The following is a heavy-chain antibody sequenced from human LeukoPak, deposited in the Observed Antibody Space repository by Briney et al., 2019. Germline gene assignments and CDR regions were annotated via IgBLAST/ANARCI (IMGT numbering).Heavy chain of an antibody. CDR3: ARTHFDSLGWFDP. CDR1: GFTFSGSA. J-gene: IGHJ5*02. CDR2: INYSGST. Sequence: GSLRLSCAASGFTFSGSAMNWIRQPPGKGLEWIGNINYSGSTYYNPSVKSRVILSVDVSKNQFSVYLTSVTAADTAVYFCARTHFDSLGWFDPWGQGTLVTVSS. V-gene: IGHV4-34*01. D-gene: IGHD3-9*01.